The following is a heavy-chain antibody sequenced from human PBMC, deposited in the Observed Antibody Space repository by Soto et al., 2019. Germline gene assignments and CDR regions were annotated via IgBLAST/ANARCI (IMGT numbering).Heavy chain of an antibody. V-gene: IGHV1-18*01. Sequence: ASVKVSCKASGHTSTHNGISWVRRAPGQGLEWMGWININRGDVNHAPKFQGRVTLTTDTSTTTAYMELRSLRLDDTAVYFCATDDMNRGRFDYWGHGTLVTVSS. CDR2: ININRGDV. J-gene: IGHJ4*01. CDR1: GHTSTHNG. CDR3: ATDDMNRGRFDY.